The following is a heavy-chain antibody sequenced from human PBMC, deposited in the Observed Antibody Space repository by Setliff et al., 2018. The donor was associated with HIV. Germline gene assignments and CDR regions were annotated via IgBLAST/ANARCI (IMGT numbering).Heavy chain of an antibody. V-gene: IGHV4-30-2*06. CDR2: IYPSGRT. J-gene: IGHJ4*02. CDR3: VREGAGSGSYYLDF. Sequence: KPSETLSLTCAVSGDSMSSGDYSWNWIRQSPGKGLEWTGYIYPSGRTYYNPSLKNRVTMSIDRSKKQFSLNLSSVTAADTALYFCVREGAGSGSYYLDFWGQGILVTVSS. CDR1: GDSMSSGDYS. D-gene: IGHD3-10*01.